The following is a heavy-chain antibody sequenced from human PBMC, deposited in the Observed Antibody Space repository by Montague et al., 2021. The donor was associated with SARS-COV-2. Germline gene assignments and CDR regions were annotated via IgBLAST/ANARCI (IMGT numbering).Heavy chain of an antibody. J-gene: IGHJ4*02. CDR2: IDWDDDK. CDR1: GFSLSTSGMC. CDR3: ARISHGSGMGFDY. V-gene: IGHV2-70*11. D-gene: IGHD3-10*01. Sequence: PALVKPTQTLTLTCTFPGFSLSTSGMCVSWIRQPPGKALEWLARIDWDDDKYYSTSLKTRLTISKDTSKNQVVLTMTNMDPVDTATYYCARISHGSGMGFDYWGQGTLVTVPS.